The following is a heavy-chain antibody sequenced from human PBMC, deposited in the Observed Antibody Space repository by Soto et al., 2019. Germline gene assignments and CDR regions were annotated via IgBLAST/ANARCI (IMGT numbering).Heavy chain of an antibody. Sequence: PSATLSLTCAVSGGSISSGGYSWSWIRQPPGKGLEWIGYIYHSGSTYYNPSLKSRVTISVDRSKNQFSLKLNSVTAADTAVYYCARDNRSGYYFDYWGQGTLVTVSS. V-gene: IGHV4-30-2*01. D-gene: IGHD3-22*01. CDR1: GGSISSGGYS. J-gene: IGHJ4*02. CDR3: ARDNRSGYYFDY. CDR2: IYHSGST.